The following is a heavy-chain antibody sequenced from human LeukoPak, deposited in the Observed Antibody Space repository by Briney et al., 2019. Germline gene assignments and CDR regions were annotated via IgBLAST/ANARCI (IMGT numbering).Heavy chain of an antibody. J-gene: IGHJ4*02. CDR2: IYYSGST. CDR1: GGSISSYY. CDR3: ARQYSGYEDFDY. Sequence: SETLSLTCTVSGGSISSYYWSWIRQPPGKGLEWIGYIYYSGSTNYNPSLKSRVTISVDTSKNQFSLKLSSVTAADTAVYYCARQYSGYEDFDYWGQGTLVTVSS. D-gene: IGHD5-12*01. V-gene: IGHV4-59*01.